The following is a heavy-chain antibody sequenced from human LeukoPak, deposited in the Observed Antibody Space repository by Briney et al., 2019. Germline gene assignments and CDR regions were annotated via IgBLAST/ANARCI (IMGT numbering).Heavy chain of an antibody. CDR2: INPNSGGT. CDR3: ARVQGSSGWYIFDY. CDR1: GGTFNTYA. D-gene: IGHD6-19*01. J-gene: IGHJ4*02. V-gene: IGHV1-2*02. Sequence: GASVKVSCKASGGTFNTYAISWVRQAPGQGLEWMGWINPNSGGTNYAQKFQGRVTMTRDTSISTAYMELRSLRSDDTAVYYCARVQGSSGWYIFDYWGQGTLVTVSS.